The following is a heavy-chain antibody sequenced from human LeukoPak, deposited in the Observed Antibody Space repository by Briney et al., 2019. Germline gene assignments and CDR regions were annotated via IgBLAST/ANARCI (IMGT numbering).Heavy chain of an antibody. Sequence: SETLSLTCAVYGGSFSAYYWSWIRQPPAKGREWIGEINHSRSINYNTSLKSRVTISIDTSKNQFSLKLSSVTAADTAVYYCARKARSYSTTWQTRGGNWFDPWGQGTLVTVSS. J-gene: IGHJ5*02. D-gene: IGHD6-13*01. CDR3: ARKARSYSTTWQTRGGNWFDP. CDR2: INHSRSI. V-gene: IGHV4-34*01. CDR1: GGSFSAYY.